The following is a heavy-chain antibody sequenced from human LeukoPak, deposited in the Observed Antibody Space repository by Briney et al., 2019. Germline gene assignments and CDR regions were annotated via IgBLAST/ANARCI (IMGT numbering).Heavy chain of an antibody. J-gene: IGHJ6*02. CDR2: ISAYNGNT. Sequence: ASVTVSFKASGYTFTSYGISWVRQAPGQGLEWMGWISAYNGNTNYAQKLQGRVTMTTDTSTSTAYMELRSLRSDDTAVYYCAREKGYCSSTSCYDYYYYGMDVWGQGTTVTVSS. CDR3: AREKGYCSSTSCYDYYYYGMDV. CDR1: GYTFTSYG. D-gene: IGHD2-2*01. V-gene: IGHV1-18*01.